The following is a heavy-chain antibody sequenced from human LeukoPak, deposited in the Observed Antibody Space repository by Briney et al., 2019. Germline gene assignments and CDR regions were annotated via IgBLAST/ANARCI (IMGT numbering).Heavy chain of an antibody. J-gene: IGHJ4*02. CDR3: ARDSRNFDSSGSLLN. CDR1: GGSFSGYY. CDR2: IYHSGST. Sequence: SETLSLTCAVYGGSFSGYYWSWIRQPPGKGLEWIGEIYHSGSTNYNPSLKSRVTISVDKPKNQFSLKLTSVTAADTAVYYCARDSRNFDSSGSLLNWGQGTLVTVSS. V-gene: IGHV4-34*01. D-gene: IGHD3-22*01.